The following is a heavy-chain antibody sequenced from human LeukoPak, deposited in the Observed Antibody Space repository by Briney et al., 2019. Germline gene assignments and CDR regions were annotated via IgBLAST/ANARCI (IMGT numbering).Heavy chain of an antibody. J-gene: IGHJ5*02. CDR1: GATFSTFW. D-gene: IGHD3-10*01. V-gene: IGHV3-74*01. CDR3: AFDFGGYSDT. Sequence: GGSLRLPCAVSGATFSTFWMHWVRQVPGKGPAWVSRTNPDGSRVDYADSVKGRFTISRDNARDTLYLQMNSLRVEDTAMYYCAFDFGGYSDTWGQGTLVTVSS. CDR2: TNPDGSRV.